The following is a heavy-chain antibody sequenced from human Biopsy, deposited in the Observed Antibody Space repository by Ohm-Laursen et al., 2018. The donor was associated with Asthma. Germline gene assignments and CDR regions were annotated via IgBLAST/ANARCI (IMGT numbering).Heavy chain of an antibody. CDR1: RFTYE. V-gene: IGHV3-30-3*01. CDR3: AREGVAGTHIED. Sequence: SLRLSCAASRFTYEMHWVRQAPGKGLEWVAVISYDGSSIYYADSVKGRLTISRDNSKNTLSLQMNSLTAEDTAVYYCAREGVAGTHIEDWGQGTLVAVSS. CDR2: ISYDGSSI. J-gene: IGHJ4*02. D-gene: IGHD6-19*01.